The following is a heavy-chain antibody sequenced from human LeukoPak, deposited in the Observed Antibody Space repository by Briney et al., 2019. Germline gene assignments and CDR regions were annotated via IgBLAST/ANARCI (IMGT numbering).Heavy chain of an antibody. V-gene: IGHV3-33*06. J-gene: IGHJ6*03. Sequence: GRSLRLSCAASGFTFSSYGMHWVRQAPGKGLEWVAVIWYDGNTKFYGDFVKGRFTISRDNSKNTVYLQMDSLRAEDTALYYCAKGRTYGSGSFYMDVWGVGTTVTVSS. CDR1: GFTFSSYG. D-gene: IGHD3-10*01. CDR2: IWYDGNTK. CDR3: AKGRTYGSGSFYMDV.